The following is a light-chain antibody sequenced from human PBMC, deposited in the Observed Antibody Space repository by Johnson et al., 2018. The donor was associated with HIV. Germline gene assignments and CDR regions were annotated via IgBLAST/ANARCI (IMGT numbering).Light chain of an antibody. Sequence: QSVLTQPPSVSAAPGQKVTISCSGSNSNIGNNYVSWYQQLPGTAPKLLIYESTNRPSGIPDRLSGSKSGTSATLGISGLQTGDEADYYCGTWDSRLNVYLFGTGTKVTVL. J-gene: IGLJ1*01. CDR1: NSNIGNNY. CDR2: EST. CDR3: GTWDSRLNVYL. V-gene: IGLV1-51*02.